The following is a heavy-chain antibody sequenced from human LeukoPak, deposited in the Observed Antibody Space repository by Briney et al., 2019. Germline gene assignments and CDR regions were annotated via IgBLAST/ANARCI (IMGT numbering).Heavy chain of an antibody. CDR1: GYSENFYG. D-gene: IGHD5-18*01. Sequence: ASVKVSCKTSGYSENFYGITWVRQGAGQGLEWMGWISAQHGQTEYAPNSQDRVTMTTDTYTNTAYMELRSLRSDDTAVYYCATKALRSGYTYGFGNYWGQGTLVTVSS. CDR3: ATKALRSGYTYGFGNY. J-gene: IGHJ4*02. CDR2: ISAQHGQT. V-gene: IGHV1-18*01.